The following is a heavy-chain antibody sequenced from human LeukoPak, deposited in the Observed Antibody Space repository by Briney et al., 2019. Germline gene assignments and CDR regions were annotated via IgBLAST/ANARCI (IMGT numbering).Heavy chain of an antibody. D-gene: IGHD2-2*01. CDR3: ARFSGLEGIPSAFNWFDP. V-gene: IGHV4-4*07. J-gene: IGHJ5*02. Sequence: PSVTLSLTCTVSGASISSFFWSWIRQPAGKGLEWVGHIYSSVSTNFNPSLKRRLTMSLDTSMNQLSLTLSSVTAADTAVYYCARFSGLEGIPSAFNWFDPWGQGTLVTVSS. CDR1: GASISSFF. CDR2: IYSSVST.